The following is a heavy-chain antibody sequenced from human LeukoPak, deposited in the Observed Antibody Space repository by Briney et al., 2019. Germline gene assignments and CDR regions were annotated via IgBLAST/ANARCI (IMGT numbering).Heavy chain of an antibody. D-gene: IGHD5-18*01. V-gene: IGHV1-46*01. CDR2: ITPSDGST. Sequence: ASVTVSCMASGYTFSNYHVHWVRQAPGQGLEWMGKITPSDGSTTYAQNFQDRVIMTRDTSSSTVYMQLSSLRSEDTAVYYCARDSYGSDYWGQGTLVTVSS. J-gene: IGHJ4*02. CDR1: GYTFSNYH. CDR3: ARDSYGSDY.